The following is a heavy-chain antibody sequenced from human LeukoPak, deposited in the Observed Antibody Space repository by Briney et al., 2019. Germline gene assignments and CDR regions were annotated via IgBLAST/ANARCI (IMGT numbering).Heavy chain of an antibody. Sequence: LSGGSLRLSCVASGFTFSNFAIHWVRQGPGKGLEWVAVTSDDGRKKYYADSVKGRFTISRDNSKNTLYLQMNSLRTDDTAIYYCARDRSYAVNQGGWHDPWGQGTLVSVSS. V-gene: IGHV3-30*01. D-gene: IGHD2-2*01. J-gene: IGHJ5*02. CDR2: TSDDGRKK. CDR3: ARDRSYAVNQGGWHDP. CDR1: GFTFSNFA.